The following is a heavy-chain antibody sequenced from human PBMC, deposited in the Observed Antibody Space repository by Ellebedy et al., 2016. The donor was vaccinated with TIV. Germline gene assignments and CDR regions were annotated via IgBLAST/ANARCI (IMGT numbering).Heavy chain of an antibody. CDR3: ARWYGSGTYYLDP. J-gene: IGHJ5*01. CDR1: GFTFSSYN. CDR2: ISSNSGNK. Sequence: GESLKISCAASGFTFSSYNMNWVRQAPGKGLEWVSSISSNSGNKYCADSVEGRFTISRDNARNSLYLQMNSLRAEDTAVYYCARWYGSGTYYLDPWGQGTLVTVSS. V-gene: IGHV3-21*01. D-gene: IGHD3-10*01.